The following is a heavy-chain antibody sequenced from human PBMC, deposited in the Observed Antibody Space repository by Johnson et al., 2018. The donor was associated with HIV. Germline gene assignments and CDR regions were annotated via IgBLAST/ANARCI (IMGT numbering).Heavy chain of an antibody. CDR1: GFTVSSNY. Sequence: VQLVESGGGLIQPGGSLRLSCAASGFTVSSNYMSWVRQAPGKGLEWVSGITWKDTIIGYADSVKGRFTICRDNAKNSLYLQMNSLRAEATASYYCANDVIAAAGKGRANRSAFDIWGQGTMVTVSS. D-gene: IGHD6-13*01. V-gene: IGHV3-53*01. CDR3: ANDVIAAAGKGRANRSAFDI. CDR2: ITWKDTII. J-gene: IGHJ3*02.